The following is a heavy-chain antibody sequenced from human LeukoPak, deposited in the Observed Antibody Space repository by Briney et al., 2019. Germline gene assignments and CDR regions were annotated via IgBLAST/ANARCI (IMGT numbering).Heavy chain of an antibody. V-gene: IGHV4-34*01. CDR3: ARGRMRTTGTTDAFDI. CDR1: GGSFSGYY. CDR2: INHSGST. Sequence: PSETLSLTCAVYGGSFSGYYWSWIRQPPGKGLEWIGEINHSGSTNYNPSLKSRVTISVDTSKNQFSLKLSSVTAADTAVYYCARGRMRTTGTTDAFDIWGKGTRVTVSS. D-gene: IGHD1-1*01. J-gene: IGHJ3*02.